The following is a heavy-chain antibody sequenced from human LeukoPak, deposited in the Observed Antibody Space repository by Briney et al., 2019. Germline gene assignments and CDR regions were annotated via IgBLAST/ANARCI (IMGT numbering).Heavy chain of an antibody. CDR2: ISAYNGNT. D-gene: IGHD2-2*01. Sequence: ASVKVSCKASGYTFTSYGISWVRQAPGQGLEWMGWISAYNGNTNYAQKLQGRVTMTTDTSTSTAYMELRSLRSDDTAVYYCARDPLGYCSSTSCCDYYYGMDVWGQGTTVTVSS. CDR3: ARDPLGYCSSTSCCDYYYGMDV. CDR1: GYTFTSYG. J-gene: IGHJ6*02. V-gene: IGHV1-18*01.